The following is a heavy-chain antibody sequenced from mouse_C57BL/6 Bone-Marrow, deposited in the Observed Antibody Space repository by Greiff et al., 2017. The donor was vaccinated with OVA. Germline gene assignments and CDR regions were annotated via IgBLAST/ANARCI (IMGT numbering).Heavy chain of an antibody. Sequence: QVQLKQSGAELMKPGASVKLSCKATGYTFTGYWIEWVKQRPGHGLEWIGEILPGSGSTNYNEKFKGKATFTADTSSNTAYMQLSSLTTEDSAIYYGARRIPITTVVATNAYWGQGTLVTVSA. V-gene: IGHV1-9*01. D-gene: IGHD1-1*01. CDR3: ARRIPITTVVATNAY. J-gene: IGHJ3*01. CDR2: ILPGSGST. CDR1: GYTFTGYW.